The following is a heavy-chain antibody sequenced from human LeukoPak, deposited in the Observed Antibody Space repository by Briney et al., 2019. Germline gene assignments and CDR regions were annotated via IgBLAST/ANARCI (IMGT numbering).Heavy chain of an antibody. CDR3: ARDRRLDYCSSTSCYTNGATFDP. D-gene: IGHD2-2*02. CDR1: GGSISSGDYY. V-gene: IGHV4-30-4*01. Sequence: SQTLSLTCTVSGGSISSGDYYWSWIRQPPGKGREGIGYIYYSESTYYNPSLKSRVTISVDTSKNQFSLKLSSVTAADTAVYYCARDRRLDYCSSTSCYTNGATFDPWGQGTLVTVSS. J-gene: IGHJ5*02. CDR2: IYYSEST.